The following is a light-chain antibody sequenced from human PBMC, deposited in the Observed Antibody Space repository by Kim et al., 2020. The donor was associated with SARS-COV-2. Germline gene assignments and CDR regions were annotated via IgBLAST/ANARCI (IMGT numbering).Light chain of an antibody. V-gene: IGKV1-5*01. Sequence: ASVGDRVTITCRASQSIRSWLDWYQQKPGKAPKLLIYDASSLESGVPSRFSGTGSGTEFTLTISSLQPDDFATYYCQQYNSYPWTFGQGTKVDIK. J-gene: IGKJ1*01. CDR3: QQYNSYPWT. CDR2: DAS. CDR1: QSIRSW.